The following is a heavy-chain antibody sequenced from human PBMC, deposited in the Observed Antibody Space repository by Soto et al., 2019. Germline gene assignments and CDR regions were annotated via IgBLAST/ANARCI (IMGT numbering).Heavy chain of an antibody. V-gene: IGHV3-15*01. Sequence: RLSCAASGFTFSNAWMSWVRQAPGKGLEWVGRIKSKTDGGTTDYAAPVKGRFTISRDDSKNTLYLQMNSLKTEDTAVYYCTTSGQLTLGFDYWGQGTLVTVSS. CDR1: GFTFSNAW. CDR2: IKSKTDGGTT. J-gene: IGHJ4*02. CDR3: TTSGQLTLGFDY. D-gene: IGHD2-2*01.